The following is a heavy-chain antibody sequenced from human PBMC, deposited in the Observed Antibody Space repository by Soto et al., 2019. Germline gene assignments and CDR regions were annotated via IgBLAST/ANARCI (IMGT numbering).Heavy chain of an antibody. CDR3: ARRSGDWLYYFDY. Sequence: GGSLRLSFAASGFTLSSFSMSWVRQAPGKGLEWVSSITTTGGTTFCADSVKGRFTISRDNSRNTLYLQMNSLRAEDTAVYYCARRSGDWLYYFDYWGQGTLVTVSS. V-gene: IGHV3-23*01. CDR2: ITTTGGTT. D-gene: IGHD2-21*02. J-gene: IGHJ4*02. CDR1: GFTLSSFS.